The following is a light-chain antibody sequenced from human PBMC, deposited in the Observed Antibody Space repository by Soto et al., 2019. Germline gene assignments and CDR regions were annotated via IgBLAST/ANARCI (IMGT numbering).Light chain of an antibody. J-gene: IGKJ1*01. Sequence: EILLTQSPGTLSLSPGERATLSCRASQSVTNSYLAWYQQNPGQAPRLLIYGASSRATGIPARFSGSGSGTDFALTISRLEPEDFAVYYCQQYASSPRTFGQGTKVEIK. CDR2: GAS. CDR3: QQYASSPRT. CDR1: QSVTNSY. V-gene: IGKV3-20*01.